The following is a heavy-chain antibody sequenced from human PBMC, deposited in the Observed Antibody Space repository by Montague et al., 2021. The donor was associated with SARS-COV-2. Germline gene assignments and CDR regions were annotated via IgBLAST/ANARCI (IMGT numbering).Heavy chain of an antibody. CDR1: GFTFNKYV. J-gene: IGHJ4*02. CDR3: AKIRGYGSGFSTTYFDF. Sequence: SLRLSCAASGFTFNKYVMSWVRQAPEKGLEWVSAIGGSGDNTYYADFVKGRFTISRDNSKNALYLQMNSLRADDTAVYYCAKIRGYGSGFSTTYFDFWGQGSLVTVSS. CDR2: IGGSGDNT. D-gene: IGHD5-18*01. V-gene: IGHV3-23*01.